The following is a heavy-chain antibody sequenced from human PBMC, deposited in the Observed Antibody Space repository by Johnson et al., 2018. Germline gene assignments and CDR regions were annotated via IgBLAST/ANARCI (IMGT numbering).Heavy chain of an antibody. CDR1: GFTFRSYW. CDR2: IKQDGREK. V-gene: IGHV3-7*01. Sequence: VQLVQSGGGLVQPGGSLRLSCAASGFTFRSYWMTWVRQAPGKGLEWVANIKQDGREKYYVDSVKGRFTISRDNAKNSLYLQMNSLRAEDTAVYYCARGEVVATTYAFDIWGQGTMVTVSS. D-gene: IGHD2-15*01. J-gene: IGHJ3*02. CDR3: ARGEVVATTYAFDI.